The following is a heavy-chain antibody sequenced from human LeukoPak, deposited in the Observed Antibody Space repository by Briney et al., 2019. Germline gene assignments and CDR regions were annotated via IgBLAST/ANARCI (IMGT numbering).Heavy chain of an antibody. CDR1: GGSISSYY. CDR2: IYYSGST. J-gene: IGHJ5*02. D-gene: IGHD3-3*01. CDR3: VRDSDPNYDFWSGYYPNWFDP. Sequence: SETLSLTCTVSGGSISSYYWSWIRQPPVKGLEWIGYIYYSGSTNYNPSLKSRVTISVDTSKNQFSLKLSSVTAADTAVYYCVRDSDPNYDFWSGYYPNWFDPWGQGTLVTVSS. V-gene: IGHV4-59*12.